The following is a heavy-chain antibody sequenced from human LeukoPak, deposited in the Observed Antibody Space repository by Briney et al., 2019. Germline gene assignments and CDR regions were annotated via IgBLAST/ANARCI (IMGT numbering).Heavy chain of an antibody. J-gene: IGHJ6*03. D-gene: IGHD6-19*01. CDR1: GFTFSSYA. CDR3: STVAGRYYYYYMDV. Sequence: GGSLRLSCAASGFTFSSYAMSWVRQAPGKGLEWVSAISGSGGSTYYADSVKGRFTISRDNSKNTLYLQMNSLRAEDTAVYYCSTVAGRYYYYYMDVWGKGTTVTVSS. CDR2: ISGSGGST. V-gene: IGHV3-23*01.